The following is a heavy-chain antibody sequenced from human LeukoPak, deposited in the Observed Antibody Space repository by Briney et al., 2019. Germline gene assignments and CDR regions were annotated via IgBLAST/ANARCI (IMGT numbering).Heavy chain of an antibody. CDR3: ARAVGTAPFDH. Sequence: PSETLSLTCTVSRGSITSYYWSWIRQPPGKRLEWTGYIHYSGSPNYNPSLKSRVTMSVEMSKNQFSLKLSSVTAADTAVYYCARAVGTAPFDHWGQGTLVTVSS. J-gene: IGHJ4*02. V-gene: IGHV4-59*01. D-gene: IGHD2-21*02. CDR1: RGSITSYY. CDR2: IHYSGSP.